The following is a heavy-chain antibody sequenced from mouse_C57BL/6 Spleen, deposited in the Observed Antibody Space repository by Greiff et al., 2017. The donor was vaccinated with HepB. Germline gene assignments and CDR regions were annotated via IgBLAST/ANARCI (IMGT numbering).Heavy chain of an antibody. CDR3: ARRSNYEAMDY. CDR2: IDPSDSYT. V-gene: IGHV1-50*01. D-gene: IGHD2-5*01. CDR1: GYTFTSYW. Sequence: QVQLQQPGAELVKPGASVKLSCKASGYTFTSYWMQWVKQRPGQGLEWIGEIDPSDSYTNYNQKFKGKATLTVDTSSSTAYMQLSSLTSEDSAVYYCARRSNYEAMDYWGQGTSVTVSS. J-gene: IGHJ4*01.